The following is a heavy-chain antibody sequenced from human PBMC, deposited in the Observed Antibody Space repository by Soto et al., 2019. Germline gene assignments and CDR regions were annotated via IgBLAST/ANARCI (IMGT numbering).Heavy chain of an antibody. Sequence: EVQLLESGGGLVQPGGSLRLSCAASGFNFNIYAMTWVRQAPGKGLEWVSXXXXXXXXXXFADSVKGRVTISRDNSKXXXXXXXXXXXXXXXXXXXXXXXXXXPYYYYYMDVWGTGTTVTVSS. J-gene: IGHJ6*03. CDR2: XXXXXXXX. V-gene: IGHV3-23*01. CDR3: XXXXXXPYYYYYMDV. CDR1: GFNFNIYA.